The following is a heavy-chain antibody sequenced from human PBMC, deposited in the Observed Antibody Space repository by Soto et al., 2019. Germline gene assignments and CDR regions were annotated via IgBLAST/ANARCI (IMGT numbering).Heavy chain of an antibody. J-gene: IGHJ4*02. CDR3: ARGPPFGY. CDR2: IYHSGST. Sequence: QLQLQESSSGLVKPSQTLSLTCAVSGGSISSGGYSWSWIRQPPGKGLEWIGYIYHSGSTYYNPSLKSRVTISVDRSKNQFSLKLSSVTAADTAVYYCARGPPFGYWGQGTLVTVSS. V-gene: IGHV4-30-2*01. D-gene: IGHD3-10*01. CDR1: GGSISSGGYS.